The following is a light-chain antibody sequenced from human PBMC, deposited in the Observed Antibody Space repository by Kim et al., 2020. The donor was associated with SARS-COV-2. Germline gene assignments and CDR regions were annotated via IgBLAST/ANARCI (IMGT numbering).Light chain of an antibody. CDR1: QDISTN. V-gene: IGKV3-15*01. J-gene: IGKJ2*01. CDR3: QQYSTWPYT. CDR2: GES. Sequence: EIVMTQSPATLSMSPGEGAALSCRASQDISTNLAWYQQKPGQAPRLVFYGESTRGTGIPDRFSGSGSGTEFTLTISALQSEDFAVYYCQQYSTWPYTFGQGTKLEIK.